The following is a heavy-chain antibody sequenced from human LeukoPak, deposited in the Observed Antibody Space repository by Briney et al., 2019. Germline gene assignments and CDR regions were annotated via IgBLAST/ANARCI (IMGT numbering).Heavy chain of an antibody. D-gene: IGHD1-14*01. CDR1: GYSISSDYY. Sequence: PSETLSLTCSVSGYSISSDYYWGWIRQPPGKGLEWIGSIHHSGSTYYNPSLKSRVTISVDTSKNQFSLRVTSVTAADTAVYYCARRGNRFDYWGQGTLVTVSS. CDR2: IHHSGST. V-gene: IGHV4-38-2*02. CDR3: ARRGNRFDY. J-gene: IGHJ4*02.